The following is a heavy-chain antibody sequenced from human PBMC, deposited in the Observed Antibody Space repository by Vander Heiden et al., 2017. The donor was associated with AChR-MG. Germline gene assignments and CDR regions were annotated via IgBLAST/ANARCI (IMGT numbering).Heavy chain of an antibody. CDR2: IKQDASEK. CDR3: VKFSGYSSGWYSLTPRYYFES. J-gene: IGHJ4*02. D-gene: IGHD6-19*01. Sequence: EVQLVESGGGLVRPGGALRLSRAVSGFPVRTDWMSWVRQAPGKGLQWVANIKQDASEKYYVDSGKGRFTISGDNTRNSLYLLMNSLRAEDTAVYYCVKFSGYSSGWYSLTPRYYFESWGQGTLVTVSS. V-gene: IGHV3-7*01. CDR1: GFPVRTDW.